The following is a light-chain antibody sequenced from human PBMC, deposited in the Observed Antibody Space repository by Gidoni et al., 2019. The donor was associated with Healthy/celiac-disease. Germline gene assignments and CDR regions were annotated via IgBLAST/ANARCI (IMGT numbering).Light chain of an antibody. CDR2: CAS. CDR1: KSVLYSSNNKKY. CDR3: QQYYRTPFT. J-gene: IGKJ4*01. V-gene: IGKV4-1*01. Sequence: DIVMTQSPDSLAVSLGERATINCKSSKSVLYSSNNKKYLAWYQQKPVQPPKLLIYCASTRESGVPDRFSGSGSGTDFTLSISSLQAEDVSVYYCQQYYRTPFTFGGXTKVEIK.